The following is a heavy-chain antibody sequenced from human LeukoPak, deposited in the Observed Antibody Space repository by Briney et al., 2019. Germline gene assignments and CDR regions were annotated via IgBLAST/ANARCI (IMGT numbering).Heavy chain of an antibody. CDR1: GGTFSSYA. Sequence: VASVKVSCKASGGTFSSYAISWVRQAPGQGLEWMGGIIPIFGTANYARKFQGRVTITADESTSTAYMELSSLRSEDTAVYYCAISWYDSSGYYFHFDYWGQGTLVTVSS. CDR2: IIPIFGTA. D-gene: IGHD3-22*01. V-gene: IGHV1-69*13. J-gene: IGHJ4*02. CDR3: AISWYDSSGYYFHFDY.